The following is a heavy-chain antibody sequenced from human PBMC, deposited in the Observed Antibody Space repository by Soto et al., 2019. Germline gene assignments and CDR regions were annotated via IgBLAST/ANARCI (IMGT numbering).Heavy chain of an antibody. Sequence: QVQLQQWGAGLLKPSETLSLTCAAYGGSFSGYYWSWLRQPPGKGLEWIGEINHSGSTNYNPSLKSRFTISVDTSKNQFSLTPSSVTAAVSAVYFCARWWQLWGFFDIWGQGTMVTVSS. CDR2: INHSGST. CDR1: GGSFSGYY. D-gene: IGHD5-18*01. J-gene: IGHJ3*02. CDR3: ARWWQLWGFFDI. V-gene: IGHV4-34*01.